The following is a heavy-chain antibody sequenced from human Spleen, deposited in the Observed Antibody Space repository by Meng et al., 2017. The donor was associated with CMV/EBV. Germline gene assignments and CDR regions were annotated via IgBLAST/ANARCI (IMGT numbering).Heavy chain of an antibody. CDR2: ISSSSSYI. J-gene: IGHJ6*02. Sequence: GESLKISCAASGFTFSSYSMNWVRQAPGKGLEWVSSISSSSSYIYYADSVKGRFTISRYNAKNSLYLQMNSLRDEDTAMYYCARGRVGVVPGAIFYYYGMDVWGQGTTVTVS. D-gene: IGHD2-2*02. V-gene: IGHV3-21*01. CDR3: ARGRVGVVPGAIFYYYGMDV. CDR1: GFTFSSYS.